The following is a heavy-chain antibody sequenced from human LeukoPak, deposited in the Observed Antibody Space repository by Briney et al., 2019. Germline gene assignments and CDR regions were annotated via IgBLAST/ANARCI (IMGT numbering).Heavy chain of an antibody. V-gene: IGHV4-30-4*08. D-gene: IGHD4-23*01. CDR2: IYYSGST. Sequence: SETLSLTCTVSGGSISSGDYYWSWIRQPPGTGLEWIGYIYYSGSTYYNPSLKSRVTISVDTSKNQFSLKLSSVTAADTTVYYCARTTMTTVVHDYWGQGTLVTVSS. CDR3: ARTTMTTVVHDY. J-gene: IGHJ4*02. CDR1: GGSISSGDYY.